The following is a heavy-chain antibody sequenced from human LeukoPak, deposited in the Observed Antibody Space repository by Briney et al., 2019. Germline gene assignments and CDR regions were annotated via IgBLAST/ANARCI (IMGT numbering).Heavy chain of an antibody. CDR2: IYSGGST. Sequence: GGSLRLSCAASGFTLSSNYMSWVRQAPGKGLEWVSVIYSGGSTYYADSVKGRFTISRDNSKNTLYLQMNSLRAEDTAVYYCARVRIRDYLFDYWGQGTLVTVSS. CDR1: GFTLSSNY. D-gene: IGHD4-11*01. V-gene: IGHV3-53*01. CDR3: ARVRIRDYLFDY. J-gene: IGHJ4*02.